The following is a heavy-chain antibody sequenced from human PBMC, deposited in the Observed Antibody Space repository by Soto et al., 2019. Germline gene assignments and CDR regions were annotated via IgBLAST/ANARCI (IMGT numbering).Heavy chain of an antibody. J-gene: IGHJ6*02. V-gene: IGHV1-69*01. CDR1: GGTFSSYS. CDR3: AIEKEQLIQGYHNALDV. D-gene: IGHD6-13*01. Sequence: QVQLVQSGAEVKKPGSSVKVSCKASGGTFSSYSISWVRQAPGQGLEWVGGIIIVDGTTNYAEKFQGIVTITADDSTRTAYMELSSLRSEDTAVYYCAIEKEQLIQGYHNALDVWGQGTTVTVSS. CDR2: IIIVDGTT.